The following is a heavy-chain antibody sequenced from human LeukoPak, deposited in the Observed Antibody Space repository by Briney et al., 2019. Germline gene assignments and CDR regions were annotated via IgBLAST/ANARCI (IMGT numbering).Heavy chain of an antibody. CDR1: GFTFSSYG. D-gene: IGHD6-19*01. Sequence: GGSLRLSCAASGFTFSSYGMHWVRQAPGKWLEWVAVIWYDGSNKYYADSVKGRFTISRDNSKNTLYLQMNSLRAEDTAVYYCAKDKDSSGYQNPLDYWGQGTLVTVSS. CDR3: AKDKDSSGYQNPLDY. CDR2: IWYDGSNK. V-gene: IGHV3-33*06. J-gene: IGHJ4*02.